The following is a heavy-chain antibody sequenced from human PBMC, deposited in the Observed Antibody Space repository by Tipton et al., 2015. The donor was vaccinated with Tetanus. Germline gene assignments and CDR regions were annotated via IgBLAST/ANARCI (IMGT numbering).Heavy chain of an antibody. Sequence: LRLSCIVSGGSISSGGYYWSWIRQHPGKGLEWIGYIYDSGGIYYNPSLKSRVSISIDTSKNQFSLKLGSVTAADTAVYYCARERYIHYGMDVWGQGTTVTVSS. CDR1: GGSISSGGYY. CDR2: IYDSGGI. CDR3: ARERYIHYGMDV. D-gene: IGHD1-1*01. J-gene: IGHJ6*02. V-gene: IGHV4-31*03.